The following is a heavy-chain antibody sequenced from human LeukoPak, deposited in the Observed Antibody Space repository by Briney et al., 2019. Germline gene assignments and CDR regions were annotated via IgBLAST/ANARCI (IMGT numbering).Heavy chain of an antibody. V-gene: IGHV3-23*01. J-gene: IGHJ3*01. CDR2: ISGSGGGT. CDR3: GRDVGP. CDR1: GFTFSSYA. Sequence: PGGSLRLSCAASGFTFSSYAMSWVRQAPGKGLEWVSAISGSGGGTHYADSVRGRFTISRDNSKNTLFLQMNSLRGDDTAVYYCGRDVGPWGQGTMVTVSS.